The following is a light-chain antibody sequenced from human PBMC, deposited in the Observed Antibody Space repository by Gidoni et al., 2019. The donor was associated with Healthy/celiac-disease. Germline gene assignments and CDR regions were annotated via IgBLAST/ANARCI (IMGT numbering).Light chain of an antibody. Sequence: DIVMTQSPDYLAVALGERATINCKSSQSVLYSSNNKNYLAWYQQKPGQPPKLLIYWASTRESGVPDRFSGSGSGTDFTLTISSLQAEDVAVYYCQQYYSTPPLTFGGXTKVEIK. J-gene: IGKJ4*01. CDR2: WAS. CDR3: QQYYSTPPLT. CDR1: QSVLYSSNNKNY. V-gene: IGKV4-1*01.